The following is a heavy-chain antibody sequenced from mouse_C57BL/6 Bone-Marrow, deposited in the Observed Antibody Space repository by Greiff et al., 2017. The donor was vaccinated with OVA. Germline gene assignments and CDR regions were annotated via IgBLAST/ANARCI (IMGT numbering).Heavy chain of an antibody. J-gene: IGHJ2*01. Sequence: VQLQQSGAELVRPGASVTLSCKASGYTFTDYEMHWVKQTPVHGLEWIGAIDPETGGTAYNQKFKGKAILTADKSSSTAYMELRSLTSEDSAVYYCTSYSYGCSYPNWGQGTTLTVSS. CDR2: IDPETGGT. V-gene: IGHV1-15*01. CDR1: GYTFTDYE. CDR3: TSYSYGCSYPN. D-gene: IGHD1-1*01.